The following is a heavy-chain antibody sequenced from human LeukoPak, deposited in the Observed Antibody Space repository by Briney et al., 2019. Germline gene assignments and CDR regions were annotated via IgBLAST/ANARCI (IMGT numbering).Heavy chain of an antibody. V-gene: IGHV1-18*01. CDR2: NSAYNGNT. D-gene: IGHD2-15*01. J-gene: IGHJ4*02. CDR1: GYTFTSYG. Sequence: ASVKVSCKASGYTFTSYGISWVRQAAGQGLEWMGWNSAYNGNTNYAQKLQGRVTMATDTSTSTAYMELRSLRSDDTAVYYCASSGYCSGGSCLREFDYWGQGTLVTVSS. CDR3: ASSGYCSGGSCLREFDY.